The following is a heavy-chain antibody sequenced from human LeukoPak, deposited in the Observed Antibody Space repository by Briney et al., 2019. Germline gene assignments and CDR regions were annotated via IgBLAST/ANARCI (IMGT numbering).Heavy chain of an antibody. V-gene: IGHV3-30*02. Sequence: GGSLRLSCAASGFTFSSYGMHWVRQAPGKGLEWVAFIRYDGSNKYYADSVKGRFTISRDNSKNTLYLQMNSLRAEDTAVYYCAKDPYDFWSGYPPKDAFDIWGQGTMVTVSS. CDR1: GFTFSSYG. CDR2: IRYDGSNK. D-gene: IGHD3-3*01. CDR3: AKDPYDFWSGYPPKDAFDI. J-gene: IGHJ3*02.